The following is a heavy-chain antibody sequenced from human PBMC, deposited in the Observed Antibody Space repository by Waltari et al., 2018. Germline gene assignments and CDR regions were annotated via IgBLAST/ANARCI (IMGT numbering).Heavy chain of an antibody. CDR1: GFTFSSYG. Sequence: QVQLVESGGGVVQPGRSLRLSCAASGFTFSSYGMHWVRQAPGKGLEWVAVISFDGSDKYFADSVKGRFTISRDNSKNTLYLRMNSLRAEDTAVYYCAKDLSISTNYYDTSAYDYWGQGTLVTVSS. V-gene: IGHV3-30*18. D-gene: IGHD3-22*01. CDR3: AKDLSISTNYYDTSAYDY. CDR2: ISFDGSDK. J-gene: IGHJ4*02.